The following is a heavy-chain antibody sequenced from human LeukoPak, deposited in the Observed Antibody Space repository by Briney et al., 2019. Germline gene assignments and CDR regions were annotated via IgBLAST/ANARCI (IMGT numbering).Heavy chain of an antibody. V-gene: IGHV4-30-2*01. Sequence: PSQTLSLTCTVSGGSISSGGYYWSWIRQPPEKGLEWIGYIYHSGSTYYNPSLKSRVTISVDRSKNQFSLKLSSVTAADTAVYYCAWSGYIAAAPLDYWGQGTLVTVSS. CDR2: IYHSGST. D-gene: IGHD6-13*01. CDR1: GGSISSGGYY. CDR3: AWSGYIAAAPLDY. J-gene: IGHJ4*02.